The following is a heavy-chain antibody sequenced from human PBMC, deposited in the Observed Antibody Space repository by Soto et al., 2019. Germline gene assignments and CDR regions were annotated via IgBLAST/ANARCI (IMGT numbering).Heavy chain of an antibody. Sequence: GGSLRLSCAASGFTFTSYGMHWVRQAPGKGLEWVAVIWFDGSNKYYADSVKGRFTISRDNSKNTLYLQMNSLRAEDTAVYYCARDGEYQLPNDYYYYYMDVWGKGTTVTVSS. CDR2: IWFDGSNK. CDR3: ARDGEYQLPNDYYYYYMDV. CDR1: GFTFTSYG. V-gene: IGHV3-33*01. D-gene: IGHD2-2*01. J-gene: IGHJ6*03.